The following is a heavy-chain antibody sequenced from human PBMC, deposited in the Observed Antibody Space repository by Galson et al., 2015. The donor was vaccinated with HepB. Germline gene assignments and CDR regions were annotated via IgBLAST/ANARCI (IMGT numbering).Heavy chain of an antibody. CDR2: ISGSGGST. CDR3: AKARTWDYGSGSYLGFDY. J-gene: IGHJ4*02. Sequence: SLRLSCAPSGFTFSSYAMSWVRQAPGKGLEWVSAISGSGGSTYYADSVKGRFTISRDNSKNTLYLQMNSLRAEDTAVYYCAKARTWDYGSGSYLGFDYWGQGTLVTVSS. CDR1: GFTFSSYA. D-gene: IGHD3-10*01. V-gene: IGHV3-23*01.